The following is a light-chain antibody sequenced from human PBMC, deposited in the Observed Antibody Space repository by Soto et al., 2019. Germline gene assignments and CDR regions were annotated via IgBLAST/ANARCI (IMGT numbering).Light chain of an antibody. Sequence: AIRMTQSPSSFSASTGDRVTITCRASQGISSYLAWYQHKPGRAPKLLIFGASSLQSGVPSRFSGSGSGTDFTLTISSLQPEDFATYYCQQANSFPITFGQGTRREIK. J-gene: IGKJ5*01. CDR1: QGISSY. CDR3: QQANSFPIT. CDR2: GAS. V-gene: IGKV1-8*01.